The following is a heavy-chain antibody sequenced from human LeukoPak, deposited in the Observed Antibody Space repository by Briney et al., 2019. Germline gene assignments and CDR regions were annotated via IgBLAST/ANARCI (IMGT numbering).Heavy chain of an antibody. Sequence: SETLSLTCTVSGGSISSSSYYWGWIRQPPGKGLEWIGSIYYSGSTYYNPSLKSRVTISVDTSKNQFSLKLSSVTAADTAVYYCARYCSSTSCYVSRDAIDIWGQGTMVTVSS. CDR2: IYYSGST. V-gene: IGHV4-39*01. CDR1: GGSISSSSYY. D-gene: IGHD2-2*01. CDR3: ARYCSSTSCYVSRDAIDI. J-gene: IGHJ3*02.